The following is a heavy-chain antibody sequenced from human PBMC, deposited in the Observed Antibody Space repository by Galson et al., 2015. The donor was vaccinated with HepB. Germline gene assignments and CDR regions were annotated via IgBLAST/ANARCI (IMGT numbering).Heavy chain of an antibody. Sequence: TLSLTCTVSGGSISSSSYYWSWIRQPAGKGLEWIGRIYTSGSTNYNPSLKSRVTMSVDTSKNQFSLKLSSVTAADTAVYYCARHSSGWYFDYWGQGTLVTVSS. J-gene: IGHJ4*02. CDR1: GGSISSSSYY. CDR2: IYTSGST. D-gene: IGHD6-19*01. V-gene: IGHV4-61*02. CDR3: ARHSSGWYFDY.